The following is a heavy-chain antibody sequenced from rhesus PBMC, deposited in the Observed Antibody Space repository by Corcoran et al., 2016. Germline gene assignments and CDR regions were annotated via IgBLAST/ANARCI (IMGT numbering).Heavy chain of an antibody. D-gene: IGHD2-8*01. Sequence: QLQLQESGPGLVKPSETLSLTCAVSGGSVSSSNWWSWIRQPPGKGLEWIGRLYGRGGSTHYNPSLKSRVTISTDTSKNQFSLKLSSVTAADTAVYYCARGGYCSGGVCYLSPYYFDDWGQGVLVTVSS. CDR2: LYGRGGST. V-gene: IGHV4-57*01. CDR3: ARGGYCSGGVCYLSPYYFDD. CDR1: GGSVSSSNW. J-gene: IGHJ4*01.